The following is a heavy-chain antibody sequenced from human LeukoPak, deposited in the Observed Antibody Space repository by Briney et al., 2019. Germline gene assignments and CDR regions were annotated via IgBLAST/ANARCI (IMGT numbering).Heavy chain of an antibody. V-gene: IGHV3-30*02. Sequence: GGSLRLSCAASGFTFSSYGMHWVRQAPGKGLEWVAFIRYDGSNKYYADSVKGRFTISRNNSKNTLYLQMNSLRAEDTAVYYCAKDTPDSSAYYLENWGQGTLVTVSS. D-gene: IGHD3-22*01. J-gene: IGHJ4*02. CDR1: GFTFSSYG. CDR2: IRYDGSNK. CDR3: AKDTPDSSAYYLEN.